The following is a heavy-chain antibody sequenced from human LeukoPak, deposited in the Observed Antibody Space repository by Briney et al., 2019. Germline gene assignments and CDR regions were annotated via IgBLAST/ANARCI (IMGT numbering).Heavy chain of an antibody. CDR2: MNPNSGYT. CDR1: GYTFTRYD. D-gene: IGHD5-24*01. V-gene: IGHV1-8*03. J-gene: IGHJ4*02. Sequence: SVKVSCKTSGYTFTRYDINWVRQATGQGLEWMGWMNPNSGYTGYAQKFQGRVTITRDTSKSTVYMELSSLRSEDTAVYYCARVDGSVDYWGQGTLVTVSS. CDR3: ARVDGSVDY.